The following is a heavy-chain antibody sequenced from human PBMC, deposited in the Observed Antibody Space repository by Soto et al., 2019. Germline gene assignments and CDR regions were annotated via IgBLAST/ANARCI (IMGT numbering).Heavy chain of an antibody. CDR2: ISSSSSYI. V-gene: IGHV3-21*01. J-gene: IGHJ4*02. D-gene: IGHD6-6*01. Sequence: VQLVESGGGLVKPGGSLRLSCAASGFTFSSYSLNWVRQAPGKGLEWVSSISSSSSYIYYGDSVRGRFTISRDNAKKSLYLQMNSLRADDTAVYYCARDQGNSYDYWGQGTLVTVSS. CDR1: GFTFSSYS. CDR3: ARDQGNSYDY.